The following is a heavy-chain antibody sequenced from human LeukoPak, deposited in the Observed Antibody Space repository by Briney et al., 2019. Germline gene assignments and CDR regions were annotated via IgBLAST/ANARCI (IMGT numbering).Heavy chain of an antibody. CDR2: IYDSAST. J-gene: IGHJ4*02. CDR3: ARRGSGWYFLDY. Sequence: SETLSLTCTVSGGSIRSYFWSWIRQPPGKGLEWIGYIYDSASTNYNPSLKSRVTISVDTSKDQFSLKLTSVTAADTAVYYCARRGSGWYFLDYWGQGTLVTVSS. CDR1: GGSIRSYF. V-gene: IGHV4-59*08. D-gene: IGHD6-19*01.